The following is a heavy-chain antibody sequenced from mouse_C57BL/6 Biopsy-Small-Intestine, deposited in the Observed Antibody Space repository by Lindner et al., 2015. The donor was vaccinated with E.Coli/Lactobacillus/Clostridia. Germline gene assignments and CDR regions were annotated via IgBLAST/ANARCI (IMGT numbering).Heavy chain of an antibody. Sequence: SVKVSCKVSGDSLRKLSMHWVRQAPGQGLEWMGWISPYSGNTNYAQKLQGRVTMTTDTSTSTAYMELRSLRSDDTAVYYCARVPLPLYSSGWFDYWGQGTLVSVSS. V-gene: IGHV1-64*01. J-gene: IGHJ4*01. CDR3: ARVPLPLYSSGWFDY. CDR2: ISPYSGNT. D-gene: IGHD6-1*01. CDR1: GDSLRKLS.